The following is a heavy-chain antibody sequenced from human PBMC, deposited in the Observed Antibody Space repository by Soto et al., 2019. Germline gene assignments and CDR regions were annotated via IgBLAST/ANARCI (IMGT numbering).Heavy chain of an antibody. V-gene: IGHV4-34*01. Sequence: PSETLSLTCAVYGGSFSGYYWSWIRQPPGKGLEWIGEINHSGSTNYNPSLKSRVTISVDTSKNQFSLKLSSVTAADTAVYYCTVTRSDNFDYWGQATLVTVSS. CDR2: INHSGST. CDR1: GGSFSGYY. CDR3: TVTRSDNFDY. J-gene: IGHJ4*02. D-gene: IGHD4-4*01.